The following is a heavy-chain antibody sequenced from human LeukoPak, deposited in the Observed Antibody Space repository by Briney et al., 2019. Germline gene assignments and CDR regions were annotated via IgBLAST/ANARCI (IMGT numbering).Heavy chain of an antibody. CDR3: ERQVGYYDILTGFFDY. CDR1: GYCFTSYW. V-gene: IGHV5-51*01. J-gene: IGHJ4*02. CDR2: IFSGDSDT. D-gene: IGHD3-9*01. Sequence: GGSLQISSKGSGYCFTSYWIGWVRRLPGRRVVWLGIIFSGDSDTRFCPSFQGHVTISADKSISTAYLQWISLKASDTDMYSFERQVGYYDILTGFFDYWGQGTLVTVSS.